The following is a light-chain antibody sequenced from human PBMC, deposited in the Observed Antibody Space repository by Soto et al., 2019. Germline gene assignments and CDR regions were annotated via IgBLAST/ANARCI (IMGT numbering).Light chain of an antibody. CDR2: DVS. Sequence: QSALTQPASVSGSPGQSITISCTETTSDVGRYNYVSWYQQHPGKAPKLIIYDVSNRPSGVSNRFSGSKSGNTASLTISGLQAEDEADYYCNSYTSSSTYVFGTGTKLTVL. V-gene: IGLV2-14*01. CDR3: NSYTSSSTYV. CDR1: TSDVGRYNY. J-gene: IGLJ1*01.